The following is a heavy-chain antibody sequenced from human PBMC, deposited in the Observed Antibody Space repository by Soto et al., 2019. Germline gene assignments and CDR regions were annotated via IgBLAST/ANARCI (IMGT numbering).Heavy chain of an antibody. J-gene: IGHJ6*02. Sequence: LRLSCAASGFTFSSYWMSWVRQAPGKGLEWVANIKQDGSEKYYVDSVKGRFTISRDNAKNPLYLQINSLRAEYTVVYYCARGTRMAYYDFWSGYYTREGYYYYGMDVWGQGTTVTVSS. CDR3: ARGTRMAYYDFWSGYYTREGYYYYGMDV. CDR1: GFTFSSYW. CDR2: IKQDGSEK. D-gene: IGHD3-3*01. V-gene: IGHV3-7*03.